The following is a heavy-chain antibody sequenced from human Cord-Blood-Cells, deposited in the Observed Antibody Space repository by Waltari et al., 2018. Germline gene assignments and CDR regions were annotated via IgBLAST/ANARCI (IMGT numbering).Heavy chain of an antibody. CDR2: INHSGST. V-gene: IGHV4-34*01. Sequence: QVQLQQWGAGLLKPSETLSLTCAVYGGSFSGYYWSWIRQPPGKGLEWIGEINHSGSTNYNPSLQSRVTISVDTSKNQFSLKLSSVTAADTAVYYCARGLGGYYFDYWGQGTLVTVSS. J-gene: IGHJ4*02. CDR1: GGSFSGYY. D-gene: IGHD3-22*01. CDR3: ARGLGGYYFDY.